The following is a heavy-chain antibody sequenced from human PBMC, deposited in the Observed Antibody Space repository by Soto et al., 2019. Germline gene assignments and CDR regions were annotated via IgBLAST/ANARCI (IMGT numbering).Heavy chain of an antibody. J-gene: IGHJ4*02. CDR1: GFTVSSKY. Sequence: EVQLVESGGGLVQPGGSLRLSCAASGFTVSSKYLSWVRQAPGKGLEWVSVIYSGGSTYYADSVKGRFTISRDNSKNTLYLQMNTLRVEDTAVYYCAKQRGGYDRDFDYWGQGTLVTVSS. CDR3: AKQRGGYDRDFDY. CDR2: IYSGGST. D-gene: IGHD5-12*01. V-gene: IGHV3-66*01.